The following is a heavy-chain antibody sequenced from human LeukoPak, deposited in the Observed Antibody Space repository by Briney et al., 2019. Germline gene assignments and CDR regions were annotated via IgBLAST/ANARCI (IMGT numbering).Heavy chain of an antibody. V-gene: IGHV3-23*01. Sequence: PGGSLRLSCAASGFSFSSYAMSWVRPAPGKGLEWVSSITGSGGSTYYADSVKGRFTISRDKSKNTLYLQMNSLRAEDTAVYYCAKFWGAAGTLNYVMDVWGQGTMVTVSS. CDR3: AKFWGAAGTLNYVMDV. D-gene: IGHD6-13*01. CDR2: ITGSGGST. CDR1: GFSFSSYA. J-gene: IGHJ6*02.